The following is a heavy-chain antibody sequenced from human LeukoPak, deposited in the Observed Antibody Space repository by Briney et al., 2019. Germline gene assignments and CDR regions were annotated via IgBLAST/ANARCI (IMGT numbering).Heavy chain of an antibody. CDR2: IKQDGSEK. V-gene: IGHV3-7*01. D-gene: IGHD2-2*01. J-gene: IGHJ5*02. CDR3: ASKGGYCSSTSCPGFFDP. Sequence: GGSLRLSCAASGFTFSNAWMSWVRQAPGKGLEWVANIKQDGSEKYYVDSVKGRFTISRDNAKNSLYLQMNSLRAEDTAVYYCASKGGYCSSTSCPGFFDPWGQGTLVTVSS. CDR1: GFTFSNAW.